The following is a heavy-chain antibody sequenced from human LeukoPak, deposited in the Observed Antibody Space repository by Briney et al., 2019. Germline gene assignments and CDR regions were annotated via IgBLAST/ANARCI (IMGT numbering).Heavy chain of an antibody. CDR3: ARLRHYGGPPGYFQH. V-gene: IGHV1-2*02. D-gene: IGHD4-23*01. CDR2: IDPNSGGT. CDR1: GYTFTGYY. J-gene: IGHJ1*01. Sequence: ASVKVSCKASGYTFTGYYMHWVRQAPGQGLEWMGWIDPNSGGTNYAQKFQGRVTMTRDTSISTAYMELSRLRSDDTAVYYCARLRHYGGPPGYFQHWGQGTLVTVSS.